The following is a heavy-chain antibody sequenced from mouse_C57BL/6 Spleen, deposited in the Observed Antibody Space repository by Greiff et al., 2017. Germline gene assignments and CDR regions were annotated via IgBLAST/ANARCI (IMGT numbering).Heavy chain of an antibody. J-gene: IGHJ2*01. Sequence: EVKLVESGGGLVKPGGSLKLSCAASGFTFSDYGMHWVRQAPEKGLEWVAYISSGSSTIYYADTVKGRFTISRDNAKNTLFLQMTSLRSEDTAMYYCAREYYSNYCDYWGQGTTLTVSS. D-gene: IGHD2-5*01. CDR2: ISSGSSTI. CDR3: AREYYSNYCDY. CDR1: GFTFSDYG. V-gene: IGHV5-17*01.